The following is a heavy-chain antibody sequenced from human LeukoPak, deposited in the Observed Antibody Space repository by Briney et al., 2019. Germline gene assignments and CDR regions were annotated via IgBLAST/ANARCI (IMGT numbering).Heavy chain of an antibody. D-gene: IGHD6-6*01. CDR1: GYTFTGYY. Sequence: GASVKVSCKASGYTFTGYYMHWVRQAPGQGLEWMGRINPNSGGTNYAQKFQGRVTMTRDTSISAAYMELSRLRSEDTAVYYCTFTGYSSSSHYNWFDPWGQGTLVTVSS. CDR2: INPNSGGT. J-gene: IGHJ5*02. CDR3: TFTGYSSSSHYNWFDP. V-gene: IGHV1-2*06.